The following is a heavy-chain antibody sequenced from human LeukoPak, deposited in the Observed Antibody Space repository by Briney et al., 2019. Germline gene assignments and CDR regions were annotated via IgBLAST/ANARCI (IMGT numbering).Heavy chain of an antibody. V-gene: IGHV3-48*03. CDR1: GFTFSSYE. J-gene: IGHJ5*02. CDR2: ISSSGSTI. Sequence: GGSLRLSCAASGFTFSSYEMNWVRQAPGKGLEWVSYISSSGSTIYYADSVKGRFTISRDNSKNTLYLQMNSLSAEDTAVYYCARARLVVTAIESIDPWGQGTLVTVSS. CDR3: ARARLVVTAIESIDP. D-gene: IGHD2-21*02.